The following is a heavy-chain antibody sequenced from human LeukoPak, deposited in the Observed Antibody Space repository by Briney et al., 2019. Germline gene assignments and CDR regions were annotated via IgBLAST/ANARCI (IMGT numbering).Heavy chain of an antibody. J-gene: IGHJ4*02. Sequence: SETLSLTCTVSGGSISSGDYYWSWIRQPPGTGLEWIGYIYYSGSTYYNPSLKSRVTISVDTSKNQFSLKLSSVTAADTAVYYCARVGRAMYYYGSGFDYWGQGTLVTVSS. D-gene: IGHD3-10*01. CDR3: ARVGRAMYYYGSGFDY. CDR2: IYYSGST. CDR1: GGSISSGDYY. V-gene: IGHV4-30-4*01.